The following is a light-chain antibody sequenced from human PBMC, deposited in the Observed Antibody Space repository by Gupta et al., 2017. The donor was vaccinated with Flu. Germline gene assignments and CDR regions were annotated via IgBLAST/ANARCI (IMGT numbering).Light chain of an antibody. V-gene: IGLV1-44*01. CDR2: SNN. Sequence: QPVLSQPPSASGTPGQRVTLPCSGSRSNIGRNTANWYQQFPGTAPKLLMYSNNHRPSGVPDRFSGSKSGTSASLAISGLQAEDEADYYCAACDDSLNGYVFGPGTRVTVL. CDR3: AACDDSLNGYV. J-gene: IGLJ1*01. CDR1: RSNIGRNT.